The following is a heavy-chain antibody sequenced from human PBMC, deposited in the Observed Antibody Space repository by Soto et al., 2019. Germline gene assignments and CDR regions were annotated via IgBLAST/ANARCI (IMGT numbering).Heavy chain of an antibody. CDR3: ARGDSSGWYYKNWFDP. V-gene: IGHV3-30-3*01. CDR1: GFTFSSYA. J-gene: IGHJ5*02. Sequence: QVQLVESGGGVVQPGRSLRLSCAASGFTFSSYAMHWVRQAPGKGLEWVAVISYDGSNKYYADSVKGRFTISRDNSKNTLYLQMNSLRAEDTAVYYCARGDSSGWYYKNWFDPWGQGTLVTVSS. D-gene: IGHD6-19*01. CDR2: ISYDGSNK.